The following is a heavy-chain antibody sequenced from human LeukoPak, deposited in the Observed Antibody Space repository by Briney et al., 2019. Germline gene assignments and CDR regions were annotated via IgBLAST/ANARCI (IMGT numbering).Heavy chain of an antibody. V-gene: IGHV4-30-4*01. D-gene: IGHD3-22*01. Sequence: PSQTLSLTCTVSGGSISSGDYYWSWIRQPPGKGLEWIGYIYYSGSTYYNPSLTSRVTISVDTSKNQFSLKLSSVTAADTAVYYCARDWYYYDSSGDAFDIWGQGTMVTVSS. CDR1: GGSISSGDYY. CDR3: ARDWYYYDSSGDAFDI. J-gene: IGHJ3*02. CDR2: IYYSGST.